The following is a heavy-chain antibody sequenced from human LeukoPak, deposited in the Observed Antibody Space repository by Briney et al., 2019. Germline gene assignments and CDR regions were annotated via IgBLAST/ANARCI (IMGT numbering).Heavy chain of an antibody. CDR1: GYTFTSYG. V-gene: IGHV1-18*01. CDR3: ARDAAAPWYFDL. D-gene: IGHD6-6*01. Sequence: ASVKVSCKASGYTFTSYGISWVRQAPGQGLEWMGWISAYNGNTNSAQKLQGRVTMTADTSTSTACMELRSLRSDDTAIYYCARDAAAPWYFDLWGRGTLVTVSS. J-gene: IGHJ2*01. CDR2: ISAYNGNT.